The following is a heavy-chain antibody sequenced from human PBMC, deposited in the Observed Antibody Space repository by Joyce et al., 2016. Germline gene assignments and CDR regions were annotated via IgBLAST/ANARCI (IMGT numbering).Heavy chain of an antibody. J-gene: IGHJ4*02. D-gene: IGHD2-2*02. Sequence: QVPLLESGGGVAQPGRSLRLSCAASEFAFSSHAMHWVRLAPGKGMEWVEVMSYDGRHQYYADSVRGRFTISRDNSQNTLYLQMNSLRVEDTAVYYCTRSSRTGYTAGWPDFDYWGQGTLVTVSS. CDR1: EFAFSSHA. CDR3: TRSSRTGYTAGWPDFDY. CDR2: MSYDGRHQ. V-gene: IGHV3-30*03.